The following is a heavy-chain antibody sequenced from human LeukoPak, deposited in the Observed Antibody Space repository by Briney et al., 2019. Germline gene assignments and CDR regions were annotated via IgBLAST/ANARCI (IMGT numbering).Heavy chain of an antibody. CDR2: IYTSGGT. CDR3: ARGVGSVTTSKETD. CDR1: GGSISSYY. V-gene: IGHV4-4*08. D-gene: IGHD4-17*01. J-gene: IGHJ4*02. Sequence: SETLSLTCTVSGGSISSYYWSWIRQPPGKGLEWIGRIYTSGGTSYNPSLKSRVTISVDTSKNQFSLKLSSVTAADTAVYYCARGVGSVTTSKETDWGQGTLVTVSS.